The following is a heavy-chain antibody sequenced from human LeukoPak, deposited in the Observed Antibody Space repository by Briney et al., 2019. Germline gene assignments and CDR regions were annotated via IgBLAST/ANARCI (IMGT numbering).Heavy chain of an antibody. V-gene: IGHV3-21*01. J-gene: IGHJ4*02. D-gene: IGHD2-2*01. CDR1: GFTFSSYS. CDR3: ARDCSSTSCRLEY. Sequence: GGSLRLSCAASGFTFSSYSMNWVRQAPGKGLEWVSSISSSRSYIYYADSVKGRFTISRDNAKNSLYLQMNSLRAEDTAVYYCARDCSSTSCRLEYWGQGTLVTVSS. CDR2: ISSSRSYI.